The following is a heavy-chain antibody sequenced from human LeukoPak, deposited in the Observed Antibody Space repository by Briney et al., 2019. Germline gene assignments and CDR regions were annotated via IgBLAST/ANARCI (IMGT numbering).Heavy chain of an antibody. CDR1: GGSVSNSLYY. V-gene: IGHV4-61*01. CDR2: IYYNGDT. Sequence: SETLSLTCTVSGGSVSNSLYYWSWIRQPPGKGLEWIGYIYYNGDTNYNPSLKSRVIISIDTSSNQFSLRLNSMTAADTAVYYCARVLRAASWRSYDYWGQGSLSPSPQ. D-gene: IGHD5-18*01. J-gene: IGHJ4*02. CDR3: ARVLRAASWRSYDY.